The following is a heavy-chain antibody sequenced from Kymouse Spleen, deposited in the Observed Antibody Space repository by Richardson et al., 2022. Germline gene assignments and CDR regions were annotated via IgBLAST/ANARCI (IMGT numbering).Heavy chain of an antibody. J-gene: IGHJ6*02. V-gene: IGHV3-15*01. Sequence: EVQLVESGGGLVKPGGSLRLSCAASGFTFSNAWMSWVRQAPGKGLEWVGRIKSKTDGGTTDYAAPVKGRFTISRDDSKNTLYLQMNSLKTEDTAVYYCTTLYIVVVGMDVWGQGTTVTVSS. D-gene: IGHD2-2*02. CDR3: TTLYIVVVGMDV. CDR1: GFTFSNAW. CDR2: IKSKTDGGTT.